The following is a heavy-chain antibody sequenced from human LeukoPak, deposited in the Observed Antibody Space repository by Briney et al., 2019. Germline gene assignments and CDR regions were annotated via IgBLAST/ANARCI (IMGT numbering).Heavy chain of an antibody. CDR1: GYTFTGYY. Sequence: VASVKVSCKASGYTFTGYYIHWVRQAPGQGLEWMGWINPNSGDTNYAQKFQGRVTLTRDTSISTAYLELTRLRSDDTAVYSRARVYSYDSSAYPPLLYFDYWGQGTLVTVSS. CDR3: ARVYSYDSSAYPPLLYFDY. V-gene: IGHV1-2*02. CDR2: INPNSGDT. J-gene: IGHJ4*02. D-gene: IGHD3-22*01.